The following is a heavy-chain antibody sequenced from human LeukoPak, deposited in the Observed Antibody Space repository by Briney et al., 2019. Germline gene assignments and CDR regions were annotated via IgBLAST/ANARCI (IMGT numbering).Heavy chain of an antibody. CDR1: GYRFTSYW. V-gene: IGHV5-51*01. Sequence: GESLKISCKGSGYRFTSYWIGWVRQMPGKGLEWMGIIYPGDSDTRYSPSFQGQVTISADKSISTAYLQWSSLKASDTAMYYCARPKGGEYSSPTDAFDIWGQGTMVTVSS. CDR3: ARPKGGEYSSPTDAFDI. J-gene: IGHJ3*02. D-gene: IGHD6-6*01. CDR2: IYPGDSDT.